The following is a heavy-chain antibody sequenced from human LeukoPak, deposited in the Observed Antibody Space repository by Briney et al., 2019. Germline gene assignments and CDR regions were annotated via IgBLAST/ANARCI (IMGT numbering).Heavy chain of an antibody. J-gene: IGHJ4*02. V-gene: IGHV3-11*01. CDR1: GFTFSDYY. CDR3: ARDYYGSGSFDY. CDR2: ISSSGSTI. Sequence: GGSLRLSFAASGFTFSDYYMSWIRQAPGKGLEWVSYISSSGSTIYYADSVEGGFTISRDNAKNSLYLQMNSLRAEDTAVYYCARDYYGSGSFDYWGQGTLVTVSS. D-gene: IGHD3-10*01.